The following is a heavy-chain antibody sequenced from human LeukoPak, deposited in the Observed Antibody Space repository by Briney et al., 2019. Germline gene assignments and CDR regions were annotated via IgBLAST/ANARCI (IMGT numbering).Heavy chain of an antibody. Sequence: PSETLSLTCTVSGGSISSSSYYWGWIRQPPGKGLEWIGSIYYNGNTYYNPSLESRVTISVDTSKNQFSLKLNSVTAADTAVYYCAARGYGYGYGWFDPWGQGTPVTVSS. CDR1: GGSISSSSYY. J-gene: IGHJ5*02. V-gene: IGHV4-39*07. D-gene: IGHD5-18*01. CDR2: IYYNGNT. CDR3: AARGYGYGYGWFDP.